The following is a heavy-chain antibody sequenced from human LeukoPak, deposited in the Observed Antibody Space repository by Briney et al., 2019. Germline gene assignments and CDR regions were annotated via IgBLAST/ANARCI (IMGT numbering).Heavy chain of an antibody. CDR3: ARHGLYQDYGY. D-gene: IGHD3-16*01. CDR1: GASASSSSSF. V-gene: IGHV4-39*01. CDR2: VYYSGST. J-gene: IGHJ4*02. Sequence: SETLSLTCTVSGASASSSSSFWAWIRQPPGKGLEWIGNVYYSGSTHYNPSLKSRVTISLDMSKNQFSLRLTSVTAADTAIYYCARHGLYQDYGYWGQGILVTVSS.